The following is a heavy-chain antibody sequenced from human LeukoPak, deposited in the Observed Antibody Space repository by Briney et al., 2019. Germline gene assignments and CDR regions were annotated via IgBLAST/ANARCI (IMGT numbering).Heavy chain of an antibody. D-gene: IGHD5-18*01. CDR2: ISTNGGST. J-gene: IGHJ4*02. CDR3: ARGRGYIYGYDY. V-gene: IGHV3-64*01. CDR1: GFMFRNYD. Sequence: GRSLRLSCAASGFMFRNYDMHWVRQAPGKGLEYVSHISTNGGSTYYAISVKGRFTISRDNSKNTLYLQMGSLRAEDMAVYYCARGRGYIYGYDYWGQGTLVTVSS.